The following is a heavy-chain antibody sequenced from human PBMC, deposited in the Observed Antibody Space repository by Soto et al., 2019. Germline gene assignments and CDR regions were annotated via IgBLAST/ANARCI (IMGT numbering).Heavy chain of an antibody. V-gene: IGHV1-69*13. Sequence: AASVKVSCKASGGTFSSYAISWVRQAPGQGLEWMGGIIPIFGTANYAQKFQGRVTITADESTSTAYMELSSLRSEDTAVYYCARGRGDLRRDRFAYWGQGSLVPVYS. CDR1: GGTFSSYA. CDR2: IIPIFGTA. CDR3: ARGRGDLRRDRFAY. D-gene: IGHD2-15*01. J-gene: IGHJ4*02.